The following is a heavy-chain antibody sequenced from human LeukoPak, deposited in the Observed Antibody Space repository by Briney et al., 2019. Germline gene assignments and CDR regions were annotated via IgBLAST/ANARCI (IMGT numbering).Heavy chain of an antibody. V-gene: IGHV3-11*01. Sequence: PGGSLRLSCAASGFTFSDYHMSWIRQAPGKGLEWVSYISSSGSTIYYADSVKGRFTISRDNAKNSLYLQMNSLRAEDMAVYYCARDAGVSTAIPLYYFDYWGQGTLVTVSS. CDR1: GFTFSDYH. CDR3: ARDAGVSTAIPLYYFDY. CDR2: ISSSGSTI. D-gene: IGHD2-21*02. J-gene: IGHJ4*02.